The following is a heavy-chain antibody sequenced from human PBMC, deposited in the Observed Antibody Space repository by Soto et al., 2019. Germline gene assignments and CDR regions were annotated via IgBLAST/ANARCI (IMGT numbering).Heavy chain of an antibody. V-gene: IGHV3-43*01. Sequence: EVQLVESGGVVVQPGGSLRLSCAASGFTFDDYSMHWVRQAPGKGLEWVSLISWDGCSTYYADSVKGRFTVSRDNSKSSLYLQMNSLTTEDTAFYYCGKDAAVSGYTNLDYWAQGALDTVSS. D-gene: IGHD5-12*01. J-gene: IGHJ4*02. CDR3: GKDAAVSGYTNLDY. CDR1: GFTFDDYS. CDR2: ISWDGCST.